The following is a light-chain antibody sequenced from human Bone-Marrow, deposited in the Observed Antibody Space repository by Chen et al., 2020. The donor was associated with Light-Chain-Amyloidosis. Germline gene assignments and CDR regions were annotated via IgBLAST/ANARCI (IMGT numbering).Light chain of an antibody. CDR2: WAS. J-gene: IGKJ2*01. CDR3: QQYCYVPLT. CDR1: QTVIATSLNKDC. Sequence: VMTQSRDSLSLSLGERATINCKSGQTVIATSLNKDCIAWFQQKPGQPPKLLIYWASTRESGVPARCSGSGSGTDFTLTISSLQAEDVAVYYCQQYCYVPLTVGQGTKLESK. V-gene: IGKV4-1*01.